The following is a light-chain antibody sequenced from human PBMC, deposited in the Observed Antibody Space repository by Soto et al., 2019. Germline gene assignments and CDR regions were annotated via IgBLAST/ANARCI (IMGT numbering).Light chain of an antibody. J-gene: IGLJ2*01. Sequence: QSVLTQPPSASGTPGQRVIISCSGSSSNIGSNYVYWYQQLPGTVPQLLIYRNSERPSGVPDRFSGSKSGTSASLAISGLRSEDEADYYCAAWDDSLSGVVFGGGTKLTVL. V-gene: IGLV1-47*01. CDR1: SSNIGSNY. CDR3: AAWDDSLSGVV. CDR2: RNS.